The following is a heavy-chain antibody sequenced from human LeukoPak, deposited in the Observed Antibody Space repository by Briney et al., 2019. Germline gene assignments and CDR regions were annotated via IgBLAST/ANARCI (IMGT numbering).Heavy chain of an antibody. J-gene: IGHJ3*02. CDR1: GYTFTSNY. CDR2: INPSGGTT. Sequence: GASVKVSCKASGYTFTSNYMYWVRQAPGQGLEWMGIINPSGGTTRYAQKFQGRVTMTRDTSTSTLYMELSSLRSEDTAVYYCTRGVGVTIFGVGGQAFDIWGQGTMVTVSS. CDR3: TRGVGVTIFGVGGQAFDI. V-gene: IGHV1-46*03. D-gene: IGHD3-3*01.